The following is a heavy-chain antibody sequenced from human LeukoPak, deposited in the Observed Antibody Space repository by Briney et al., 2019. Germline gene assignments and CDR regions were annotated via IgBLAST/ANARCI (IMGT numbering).Heavy chain of an antibody. J-gene: IGHJ6*02. CDR3: ARHVAWTSGWYWGTDNYYGMDV. V-gene: IGHV4-59*08. CDR2: IYYSGSA. D-gene: IGHD6-19*01. Sequence: SETPSLTCTVSGGSISSYYWSWIRQPPGKGLEWIGYIYYSGSANYNPSLKSRVTISVDTSKNQFSLKLSSVTAADTAVYYCARHVAWTSGWYWGTDNYYGMDVWGQGTTVTVSS. CDR1: GGSISSYY.